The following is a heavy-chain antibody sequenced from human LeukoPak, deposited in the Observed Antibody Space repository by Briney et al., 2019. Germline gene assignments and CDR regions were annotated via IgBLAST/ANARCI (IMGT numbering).Heavy chain of an antibody. CDR3: VREALVWGYYYYGMDV. CDR1: GGSISSGGYY. V-gene: IGHV4-31*03. D-gene: IGHD6-13*01. CDR2: IYYSGST. J-gene: IGHJ6*04. Sequence: PSQTLSLTCTVSGGSISSGGYYWSWIRQHPGKGLEWIGYIYYSGSTYYNPSLKSRVTISVDTSKNQFSLKLSSVTAADTAVYYCVREALVWGYYYYGMDVWGKGSTVTVSS.